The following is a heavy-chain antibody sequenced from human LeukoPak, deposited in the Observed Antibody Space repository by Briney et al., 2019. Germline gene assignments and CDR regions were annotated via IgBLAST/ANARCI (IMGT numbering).Heavy chain of an antibody. V-gene: IGHV1-2*02. CDR1: GYTFTDYY. Sequence: SVKVSCKASGYTFTDYYMHWMPQAPGQGPEWMGWMNPNSGGTNYAQKFQGRVTMPRDTSITTAYMELSSLRSDDTAVYYCAPRRVAADKGFDYWGQGTLVTVSS. CDR2: MNPNSGGT. J-gene: IGHJ4*02. CDR3: APRRVAADKGFDY. D-gene: IGHD6-19*01.